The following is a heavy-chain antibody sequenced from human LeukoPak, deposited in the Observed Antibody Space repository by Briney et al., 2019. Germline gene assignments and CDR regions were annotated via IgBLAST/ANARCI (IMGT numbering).Heavy chain of an antibody. CDR1: GYSFTNYV. J-gene: IGHJ4*02. CDR3: MRDDCGDTCYPRGY. Sequence: GASVKISCKASGYSFTNYVVHWVRQAPGQRPEWMGWIKAGNGDTKYSPNFQDRVTITRDTSANTVYVELSSLTSEDTALYQCMRDDCGDTCYPRGYWGQGTLVTVSS. V-gene: IGHV1-3*01. CDR2: IKAGNGDT. D-gene: IGHD2-21*01.